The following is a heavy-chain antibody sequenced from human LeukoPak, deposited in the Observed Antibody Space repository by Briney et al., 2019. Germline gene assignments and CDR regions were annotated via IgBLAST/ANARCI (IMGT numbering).Heavy chain of an antibody. V-gene: IGHV3-23*01. D-gene: IGHD4-23*01. CDR2: IHKSDGST. Sequence: PGGSLRLSCAASGFTFSSYGTSWVRQAPGKGLEWVSLIHKSDGSTYYADSVKGRFTISRDNSKNTLYLQMNSLRAEDTAIYYCAKLSGWTTVITYPDYWGQGTLVTVSS. CDR3: AKLSGWTTVITYPDY. CDR1: GFTFSSYG. J-gene: IGHJ4*02.